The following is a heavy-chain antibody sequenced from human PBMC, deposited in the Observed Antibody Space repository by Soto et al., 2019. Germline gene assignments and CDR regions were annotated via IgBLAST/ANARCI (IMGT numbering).Heavy chain of an antibody. Sequence: GGSLRLSCAASGFTFSSYGMHWVRQAPGKGLEWVAVISYDGSNKYYADSVKGRFTISRDNSKNTLYLQMNSLRAEDTAVYYCAKAGGSGSYSSYYFDYWGQGTLVTVSS. CDR2: ISYDGSNK. D-gene: IGHD3-10*01. CDR3: AKAGGSGSYSSYYFDY. J-gene: IGHJ4*02. CDR1: GFTFSSYG. V-gene: IGHV3-30*18.